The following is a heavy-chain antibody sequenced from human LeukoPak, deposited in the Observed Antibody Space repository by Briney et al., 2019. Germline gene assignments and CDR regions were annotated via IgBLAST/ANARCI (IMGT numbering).Heavy chain of an antibody. D-gene: IGHD3-10*01. CDR1: GFTFSNYA. V-gene: IGHV3-7*05. CDR2: IKPDGSEK. J-gene: IGHJ5*02. CDR3: VRGSSGTVVRGVSWAWFDP. Sequence: GGSLRPSCAASGFTFSNYAMTWVRQAPGKGLEWVANIKPDGSEKYYVDSAKGRFTISRDNAKNSLYLQMNSLRAEDTAVYYCVRGSSGTVVRGVSWAWFDPWGQGTLVSVSS.